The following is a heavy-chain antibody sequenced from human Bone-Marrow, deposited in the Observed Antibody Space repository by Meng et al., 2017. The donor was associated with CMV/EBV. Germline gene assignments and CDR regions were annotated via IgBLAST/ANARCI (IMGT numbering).Heavy chain of an antibody. Sequence: SETLSPTCTVSGGSISNDNYYWSWIRQYPGKGLEWIGYIHHSGSTYYRPSPKSRVIMSVDTSKNQLFLKLTSVTAADTAVYYGLRSEGGTTYDYWGQGTLVTVSS. CDR3: LRSEGGTTYDY. CDR2: IHHSGST. D-gene: IGHD1-1*01. CDR1: GGSISNDNYY. J-gene: IGHJ4*02. V-gene: IGHV4-31*03.